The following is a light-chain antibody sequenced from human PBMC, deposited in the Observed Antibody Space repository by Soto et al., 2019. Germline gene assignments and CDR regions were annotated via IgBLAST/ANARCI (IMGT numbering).Light chain of an antibody. Sequence: QSVLTQPASVSGSPGQSITISCTGTSSDVGGYNYVSWYQQHPGKAPKLMMYEVSNRPSGVSNRFSGSKSGNTASLTISGLQSEDEAEYYCHSYTSSSTFVFGTGTKLTVL. J-gene: IGLJ1*01. CDR1: SSDVGGYNY. CDR3: HSYTSSSTFV. V-gene: IGLV2-14*01. CDR2: EVS.